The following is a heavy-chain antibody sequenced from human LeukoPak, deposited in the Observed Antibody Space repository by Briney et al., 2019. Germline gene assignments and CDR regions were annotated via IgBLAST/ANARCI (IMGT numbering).Heavy chain of an antibody. Sequence: GGSLRLSCAASGFTFSTYTMNWVRQAPGKGLEWVSSISKTSDYIYYVDSVRGRFTISRDNAKNSLTLQMNNLRAEDTAVYYCARDITYYYDSSGYYYPVWGQGTLVIVSS. D-gene: IGHD3-22*01. CDR1: GFTFSTYT. J-gene: IGHJ1*01. V-gene: IGHV3-21*01. CDR2: ISKTSDYI. CDR3: ARDITYYYDSSGYYYPV.